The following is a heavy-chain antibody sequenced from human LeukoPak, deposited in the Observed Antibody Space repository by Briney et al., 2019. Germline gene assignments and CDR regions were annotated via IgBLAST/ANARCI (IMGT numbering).Heavy chain of an antibody. CDR2: IYTSGST. D-gene: IGHD3-10*01. CDR1: GGSISSYY. Sequence: SETLSLTCTVSGGSISSYYWSWIRQPAGKGLEWIGRIYTSGSTNYNPSLKSRVTMSVDTSKNQFSLKLSSVTAADTAVYYCARDQYYYGSGSFEYNWFDPWGQGTLVTVSS. V-gene: IGHV4-4*07. CDR3: ARDQYYYGSGSFEYNWFDP. J-gene: IGHJ5*02.